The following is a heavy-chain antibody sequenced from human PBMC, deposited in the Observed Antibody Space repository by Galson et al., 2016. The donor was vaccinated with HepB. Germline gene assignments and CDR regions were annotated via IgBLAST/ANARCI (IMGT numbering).Heavy chain of an antibody. J-gene: IGHJ4*02. V-gene: IGHV3-7*01. CDR3: ARDRRGSGWYIDY. CDR1: GFTFSMYW. D-gene: IGHD6-19*01. CDR2: IKQGGSEK. Sequence: SLRLSCAASGFTFSMYWMSWVRQAPGKGLERVANIKQGGSEKSYVESVRGRFTISRDNAKNSLFLQMNSLRAEDTAVYYCARDRRGSGWYIDYWGQGTLVTVSS.